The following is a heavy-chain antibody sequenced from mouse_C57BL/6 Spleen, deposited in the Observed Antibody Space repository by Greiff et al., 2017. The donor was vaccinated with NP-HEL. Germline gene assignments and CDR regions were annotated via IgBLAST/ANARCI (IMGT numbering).Heavy chain of an antibody. CDR2: ISYSGST. CDR1: GYSITSGYG. D-gene: IGHD1-2*01. V-gene: IGHV3-1*02. J-gene: IGHJ2*01. Sequence: EVQLQQSGPGLVKPSQSLSLTCTVTGYSITSGYGWYWIRPFPGNKLEWMGYISYSGSTNYNPSLKSRISITRDTTKNQYFLQLNSVTTEDTATYCCPRPARIKYWGQGTTLTDSS. CDR3: PRPARIKY.